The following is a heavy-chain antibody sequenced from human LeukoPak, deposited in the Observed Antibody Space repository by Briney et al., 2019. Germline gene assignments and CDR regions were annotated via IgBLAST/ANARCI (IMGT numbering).Heavy chain of an antibody. CDR2: IYYSGST. J-gene: IGHJ5*02. CDR3: ARVIAAAGTYQRFDP. CDR1: GGSISSSSYY. D-gene: IGHD6-13*01. Sequence: PSETLSLTCTVSGGSISSSSYYWGWIRQPPGKGLEWIGSIYYSGSTYYNPSLKSRVTISVDTSKNQFSLKLSSVTAADTAVYYCARVIAAAGTYQRFDPWGQGTLVTVSS. V-gene: IGHV4-39*07.